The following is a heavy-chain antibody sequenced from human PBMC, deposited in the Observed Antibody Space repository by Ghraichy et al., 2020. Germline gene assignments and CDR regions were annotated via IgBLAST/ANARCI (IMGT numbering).Heavy chain of an antibody. CDR1: GFSFSKAW. Sequence: LSLTCAASGFSFSKAWMTWVRQSPGKGLEWVGRIKRMTDGGTAEYAAPVKGRFTISRDDSNNILYLQMNGLRTEDTAVYYCITDPKDDYVRWFDPWGQGTLVTVSS. J-gene: IGHJ5*02. CDR2: IKRMTDGGTA. V-gene: IGHV3-15*07. CDR3: ITDPKDDYVRWFDP. D-gene: IGHD4-17*01.